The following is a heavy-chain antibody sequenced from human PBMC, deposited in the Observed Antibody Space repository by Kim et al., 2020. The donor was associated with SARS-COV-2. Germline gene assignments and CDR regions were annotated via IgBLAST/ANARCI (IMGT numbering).Heavy chain of an antibody. CDR2: TYYISKWFH. J-gene: IGHJ3*02. CDR1: GDTVSNNNVA. CDR3: ARGTNSAFDI. D-gene: IGHD3-3*01. V-gene: IGHV6-1*01. Sequence: SQTLSLTCVISGDTVSNNNVAWNWIRLSPSRGLEWLGRTYYISKWFHDYAVSVRSRTTINADTSKNQFSLQLNSVTPEDTAVHYCARGTNSAFDIWDHGT.